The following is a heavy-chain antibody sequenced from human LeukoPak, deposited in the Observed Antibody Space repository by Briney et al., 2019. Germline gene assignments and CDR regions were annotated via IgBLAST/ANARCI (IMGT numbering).Heavy chain of an antibody. V-gene: IGHV3-33*08. CDR3: ARDISGITMVRGPYFDY. Sequence: PGGSLRLSCAASGFTFSSYGMHWVRQAPGKGLEWVAVIWYGGSNKYYADSVKGRFTISRDNSKNTLYLQMNSLRAEDTAVYYCARDISGITMVRGPYFDYWGQGTLVTVSS. CDR2: IWYGGSNK. CDR1: GFTFSSYG. J-gene: IGHJ4*02. D-gene: IGHD3-10*01.